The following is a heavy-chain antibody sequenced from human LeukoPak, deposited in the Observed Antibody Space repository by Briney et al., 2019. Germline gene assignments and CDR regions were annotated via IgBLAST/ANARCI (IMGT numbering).Heavy chain of an antibody. V-gene: IGHV3-23*01. CDR2: NSGSGGST. CDR1: GFTFSSYA. Sequence: GASLRLSCAASGFTFSSYAMSWVRQAPGKGLEWVSANSGSGGSTYYADSVKGRFTISRDNSKNTLYLQMNSLRAEDTAVYYCAKDVAMIVVVTDYWGQGTLVTVSS. D-gene: IGHD3-22*01. CDR3: AKDVAMIVVVTDY. J-gene: IGHJ4*02.